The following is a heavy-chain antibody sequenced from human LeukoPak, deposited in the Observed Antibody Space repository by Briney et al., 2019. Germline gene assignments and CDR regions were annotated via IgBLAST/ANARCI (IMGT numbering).Heavy chain of an antibody. V-gene: IGHV4-59*01. D-gene: IGHD6-19*01. CDR3: ARDRVAGYFDY. Sequence: SDTLSLTCTVAGGSIISYYWSWIRQPPGKGLEWIGYIYYSGSTNYNPSLKSRVTISVDTSKNQFSLKLSSVTAADTAVYYCARDRVAGYFDYWGQGTLVTVSS. CDR2: IYYSGST. CDR1: GGSIISYY. J-gene: IGHJ4*02.